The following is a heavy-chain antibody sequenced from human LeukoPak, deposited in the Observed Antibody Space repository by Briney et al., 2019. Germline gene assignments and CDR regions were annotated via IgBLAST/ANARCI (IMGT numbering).Heavy chain of an antibody. CDR1: GYIITSYW. CDR2: IFPGDSDT. J-gene: IGHJ4*02. Sequence: GESLMISCNCSGYIITSYWIGWLRQMPGKGLEWMGIIFPGDSDTRYNPSFQGQVTISADKSISTAYLQWSSLKASDTAMYYCARPYCSGGSCYSDYWGQGTLVTVSS. CDR3: ARPYCSGGSCYSDY. V-gene: IGHV5-51*01. D-gene: IGHD2-15*01.